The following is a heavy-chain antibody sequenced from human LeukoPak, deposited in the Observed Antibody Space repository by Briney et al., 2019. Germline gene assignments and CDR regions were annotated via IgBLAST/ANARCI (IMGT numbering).Heavy chain of an antibody. J-gene: IGHJ3*02. D-gene: IGHD3-3*01. CDR2: IRYDGSDK. CDR3: AKDSRYYDFWSGYSFDAFDI. Sequence: GGSLRLSCAASGFTFSSYGMHWVRQAPGKGLEWVAFIRYDGSDKYYADSVKGRFTISRDNSRNTLYLQMNGLRAEDTAVYYCAKDSRYYDFWSGYSFDAFDIWGQGTMVTVSS. V-gene: IGHV3-30*02. CDR1: GFTFSSYG.